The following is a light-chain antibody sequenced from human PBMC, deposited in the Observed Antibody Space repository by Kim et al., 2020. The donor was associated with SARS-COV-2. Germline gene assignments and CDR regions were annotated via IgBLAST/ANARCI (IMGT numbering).Light chain of an antibody. V-gene: IGLV1-36*01. CDR2: FDD. J-gene: IGLJ3*02. CDR1: SSNIGNSA. Sequence: QSVLTQPPSVSEAPRQRVTITCSGSSSNIGNSAVNWYQQLPGKAPKLLIYFDDVLPSGVSDRSSGSKSGTSASLAISGLQSEDEADYYCAAWDDRLNGPVFGGGTQLTVL. CDR3: AAWDDRLNGPV.